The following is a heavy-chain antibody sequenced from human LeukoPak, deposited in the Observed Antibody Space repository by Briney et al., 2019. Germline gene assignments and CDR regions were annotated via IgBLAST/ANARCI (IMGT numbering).Heavy chain of an antibody. Sequence: GGPLRLSCAASGFTFDDYNMHWVRQAPGKGLDWVSAISGSGGSTYYADSVKGRFTISRDNSKNTLYLQMNSLRAEDTAVYYCAKSGVVLNWFDPWGQGTLVTVSS. J-gene: IGHJ5*02. CDR3: AKSGVVLNWFDP. CDR2: ISGSGGST. D-gene: IGHD2-2*01. CDR1: GFTFDDYN. V-gene: IGHV3-23*01.